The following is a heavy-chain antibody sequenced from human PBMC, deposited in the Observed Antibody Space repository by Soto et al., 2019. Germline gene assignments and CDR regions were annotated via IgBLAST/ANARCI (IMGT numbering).Heavy chain of an antibody. V-gene: IGHV2-5*02. D-gene: IGHD3-16*01. CDR2: IYWDDDK. J-gene: IGHJ5*02. CDR1: GFSLSTSGVG. Sequence: QITLKESGPPLVKPTQTLTLTCTFSGFSLSTSGVGVGWIRQPPGKALEWLALIYWDDDKRYSPSLKSRLTLTXXTTKNQVFLTMTSMDPVDTATYDWAHSTWRAWFDPWGQGTLVTVSS. CDR3: AHSTWRAWFDP.